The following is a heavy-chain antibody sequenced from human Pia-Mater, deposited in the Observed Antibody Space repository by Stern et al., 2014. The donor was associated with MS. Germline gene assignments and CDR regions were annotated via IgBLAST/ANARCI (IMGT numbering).Heavy chain of an antibody. J-gene: IGHJ3*02. D-gene: IGHD5-24*01. CDR1: GGTFSRYA. Sequence: HVQLVESGAEVKKPGSSVKVSCKASGGTFSRYAISWVRQAPGQGLEWMGGIIPIFGTANYAQKFQGRVTITADKSPSTAYMELSSLRSEDTAVYYCARDYGMTTTTGAFDIWGQGTMVTVSS. CDR3: ARDYGMTTTTGAFDI. V-gene: IGHV1-69*06. CDR2: IIPIFGTA.